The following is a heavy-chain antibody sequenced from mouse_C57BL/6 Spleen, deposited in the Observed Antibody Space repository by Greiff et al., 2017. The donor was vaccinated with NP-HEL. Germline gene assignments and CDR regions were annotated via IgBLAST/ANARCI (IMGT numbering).Heavy chain of an antibody. CDR1: GYTFTSYW. CDR3: AREKVTTEAGYFDV. Sequence: QVQLKQSGTELVKPGASVKLSCKASGYTFTSYWMHWVKQRPGQGLEWIGNINPSNGGTNYNEKFKSKATLTVDKSSSTAYMQLSSLTSEDSAVYYWAREKVTTEAGYFDVWGTGTTVTVSS. V-gene: IGHV1-53*01. D-gene: IGHD2-2*01. J-gene: IGHJ1*03. CDR2: INPSNGGT.